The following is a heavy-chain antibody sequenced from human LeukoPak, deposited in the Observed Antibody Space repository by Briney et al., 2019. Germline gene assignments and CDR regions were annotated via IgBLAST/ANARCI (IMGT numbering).Heavy chain of an antibody. V-gene: IGHV3-74*01. CDR2: ISDGGSTT. Sequence: GGSLRLSCAASGFTFSSYSMNWVRQAPGKGLVWVSRISDGGSTTTYADSVKGRFTISRDNAKNTLYLQMNGLRAEDTAVYYCSRSAYYDGSGNYYDYWGQGTLVTVSS. CDR1: GFTFSSYS. J-gene: IGHJ4*02. CDR3: SRSAYYDGSGNYYDY. D-gene: IGHD3-22*01.